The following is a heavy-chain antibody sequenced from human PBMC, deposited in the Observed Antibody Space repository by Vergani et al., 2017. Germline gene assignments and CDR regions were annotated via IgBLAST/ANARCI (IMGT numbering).Heavy chain of an antibody. CDR1: GFTFSNAW. J-gene: IGHJ3*02. Sequence: EVQLVESGGGLVKPGGSLRLSCAASGFTFSNAWMSWVRQAPGKGLEWVGRIKSKTDGGTTDYAAPVKGRFTISRDDSKNTLYLQMNSLKTEDTAVYYCTTGEWELVRAFDIWGQGTMVTVSS. CDR2: IKSKTDGGTT. D-gene: IGHD1-26*01. CDR3: TTGEWELVRAFDI. V-gene: IGHV3-15*01.